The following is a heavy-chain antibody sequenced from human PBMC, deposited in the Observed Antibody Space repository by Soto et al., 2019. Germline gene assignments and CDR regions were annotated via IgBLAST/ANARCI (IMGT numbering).Heavy chain of an antibody. J-gene: IGHJ4*02. CDR3: ARGPGADKIDC. CDR2: IYNSGST. Sequence: PSETLSLTCTVSGGSVSSGGYFWSWIRQPPGEGLEWIGHIYNSGSTHSNPSLRGRVTISVDTSKSQFSLKVSSVTAADTAVYYCARGPGADKIDCWGQGTLVTVSS. V-gene: IGHV4-30-4*01. CDR1: GGSVSSGGYF.